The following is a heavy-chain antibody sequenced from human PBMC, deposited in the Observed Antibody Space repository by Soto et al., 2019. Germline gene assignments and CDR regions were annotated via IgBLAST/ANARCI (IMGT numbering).Heavy chain of an antibody. V-gene: IGHV1-18*01. Sequence: QVHLVQSGAEVKKPGASVKVSCKASGYTFTNYGISWVRQAPGQGLEWMGWISTYDGDTNYAQKLHDRVSMTTDTSTTTAYMELRSLRSDDTAVYYCARDWYCIGTNCFDTFDIGGQGTMVTVSS. CDR1: GYTFTNYG. J-gene: IGHJ3*02. D-gene: IGHD2-2*01. CDR2: ISTYDGDT. CDR3: ARDWYCIGTNCFDTFDI.